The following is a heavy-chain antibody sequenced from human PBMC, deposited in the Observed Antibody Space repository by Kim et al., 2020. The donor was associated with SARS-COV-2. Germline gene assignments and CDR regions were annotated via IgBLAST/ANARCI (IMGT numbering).Heavy chain of an antibody. CDR1: GGSINSYY. CDR2: VHTRDST. CDR3: ARGVYESSGYFLDY. J-gene: IGHJ4*02. D-gene: IGHD3-22*01. Sequence: SETLSLTCTVSGGSINSYYWTWIRQSAGKGLEWIGRVHTRDSTTYSPSLESRLTMSIDPSKNQFSLKLRSVTAADTAVYYCARGVYESSGYFLDYWGQGILVTVSS. V-gene: IGHV4-4*07.